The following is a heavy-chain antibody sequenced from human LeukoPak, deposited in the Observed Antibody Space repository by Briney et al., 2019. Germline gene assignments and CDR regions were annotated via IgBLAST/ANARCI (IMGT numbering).Heavy chain of an antibody. J-gene: IGHJ4*02. V-gene: IGHV3-23*01. Sequence: GGTLRLSCAASGFTFSSYGMSWVRQAPGKGLEWVSGISGSGGSTYYADSVKGRFTISRDNSKNTLYLQMNSLRAEDTAVYYCAKGHFPRTVTGGYFDYWGQGTLVTVSS. CDR2: ISGSGGST. D-gene: IGHD4-17*01. CDR1: GFTFSSYG. CDR3: AKGHFPRTVTGGYFDY.